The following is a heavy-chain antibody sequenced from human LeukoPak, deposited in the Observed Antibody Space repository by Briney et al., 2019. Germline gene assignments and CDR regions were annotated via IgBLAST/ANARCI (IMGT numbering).Heavy chain of an antibody. CDR1: GYKFTDHG. D-gene: IGHD2-2*01. J-gene: IGHJ3*02. CDR2: INPSGGST. CDR3: ARGYCSSTSCYNTGAFDI. Sequence: ASVKVSCKASGYKFTDHGVNWVRQAPGQGLEWMGIINPSGGSTSYAQKFQGRVTMTRDTSTSTVYMELSSLRSEDTAVYYCARGYCSSTSCYNTGAFDIWGQGTMVTVSS. V-gene: IGHV1-46*01.